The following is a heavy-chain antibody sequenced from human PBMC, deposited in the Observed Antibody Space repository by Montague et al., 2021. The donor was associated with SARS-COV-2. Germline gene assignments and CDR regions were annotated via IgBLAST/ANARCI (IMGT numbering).Heavy chain of an antibody. J-gene: IGHJ5*02. CDR1: GGSFSNYY. CDR3: ARPFLMGMAGMPLLT. D-gene: IGHD6-19*01. CDR2: INHTGST. V-gene: IGHV4-34*01. Sequence: SETLSLTCAVSGGSFSNYYWTWIRQSPGKRLEWIGEINHTGSTTYNPSLQSRVTISVDTSKNQFSLKLSSVIVADTALYYFARPFLMGMAGMPLLTWGEGTIVTVSA.